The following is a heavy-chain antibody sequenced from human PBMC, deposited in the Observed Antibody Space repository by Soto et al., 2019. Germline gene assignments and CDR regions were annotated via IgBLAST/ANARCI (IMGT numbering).Heavy chain of an antibody. Sequence: PGGSLRLSCAASGFTFSTYWMSWVRQAPGKGLEWVANIRPDGSEKWYVDSVKGRFTISRDNAKNSLYLQMNSLRAEDTAVYYCARDRTYYYDSSGYYYVVFRAFDIWGQGTMVTVSS. CDR2: IRPDGSEK. CDR3: ARDRTYYYDSSGYYYVVFRAFDI. CDR1: GFTFSTYW. D-gene: IGHD3-22*01. V-gene: IGHV3-7*01. J-gene: IGHJ3*02.